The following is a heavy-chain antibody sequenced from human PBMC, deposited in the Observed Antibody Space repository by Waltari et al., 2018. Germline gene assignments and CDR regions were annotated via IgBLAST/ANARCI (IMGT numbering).Heavy chain of an antibody. CDR2: INHSGST. CDR1: GGSFRGYY. CDR3: ARGSYIVVVPAASSLGWFDP. Sequence: QVQLQQWGAGLLKPSETLSLTCALYGGSFRGYYWTWIRQPPGKGLEWIGEINHSGSTNYNPSLKSRVTISVDTSKNQFSLKLSSVTAADTAVYYCARGSYIVVVPAASSLGWFDPWGQGTLVTVSS. V-gene: IGHV4-34*01. D-gene: IGHD2-2*01. J-gene: IGHJ5*02.